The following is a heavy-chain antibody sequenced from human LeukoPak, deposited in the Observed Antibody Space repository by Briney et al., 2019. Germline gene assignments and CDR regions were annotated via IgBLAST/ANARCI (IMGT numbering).Heavy chain of an antibody. CDR2: ISGSGGST. D-gene: IGHD3-22*01. CDR1: GFTFGDYG. CDR3: AKDRLGYYDSICDY. J-gene: IGHJ4*02. Sequence: GGSLRLSCTASGFTFGDYGMSWVRQAPGKGLEWVSAISGSGGSTYYADSVKGRFTISRDNSKNTLYLQMNSLRAEDTAVYYCAKDRLGYYDSICDYWGQGTLVTVSS. V-gene: IGHV3-23*01.